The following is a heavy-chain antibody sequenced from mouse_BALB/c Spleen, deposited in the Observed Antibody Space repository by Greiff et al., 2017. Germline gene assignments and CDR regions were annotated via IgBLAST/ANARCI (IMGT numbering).Heavy chain of an antibody. CDR2: INPSNGRT. Sequence: VQLQQPGAELVKPGASVKLSCKASGYTFTSYWMHWVKQRPGQGLEWIGEINPSNGRTNYNEKFKSKATLTVDKSSSTAYMQLSSLTSEDSAVYYCARAWVAYWGQGTLVTVSA. CDR1: GYTFTSYW. CDR3: ARAWVAY. J-gene: IGHJ3*01. V-gene: IGHV1S81*02.